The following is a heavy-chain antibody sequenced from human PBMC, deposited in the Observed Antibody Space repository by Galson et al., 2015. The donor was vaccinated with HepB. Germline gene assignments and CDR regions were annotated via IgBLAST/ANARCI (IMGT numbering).Heavy chain of an antibody. CDR3: ARDKAGTPRPGLEGYYGMDV. CDR1: GYIFTSYA. D-gene: IGHD1-1*01. V-gene: IGHV7-4-1*02. CDR2: INTNTGNP. J-gene: IGHJ6*02. Sequence: SVKVSCKASGYIFTSYALNWVRQAPGQGLEWMGWINTNTGNPTYAQGFTGRFVFSLDSSVSTAYLQISSLKAEDTAVDYCARDKAGTPRPGLEGYYGMDVWGQGTTVTVSS.